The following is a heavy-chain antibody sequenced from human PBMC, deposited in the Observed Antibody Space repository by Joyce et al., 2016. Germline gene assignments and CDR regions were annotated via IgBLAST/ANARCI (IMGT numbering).Heavy chain of an antibody. Sequence: EVQLVQSGPEVKKPGESLKISCKLSGYTYTSYWIGWVPPMPGKGLEWMGIIYPADSDTRYSPSFQGQVTISADKSIITAYLQWSSLKASDTAIYYCARSGGSYSYFFDYWGQGTLVTVSS. CDR2: IYPADSDT. D-gene: IGHD1-26*01. CDR3: ARSGGSYSYFFDY. J-gene: IGHJ4*02. CDR1: GYTYTSYW. V-gene: IGHV5-51*01.